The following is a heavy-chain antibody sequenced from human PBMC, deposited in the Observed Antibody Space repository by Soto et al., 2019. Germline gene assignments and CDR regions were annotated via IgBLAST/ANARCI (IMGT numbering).Heavy chain of an antibody. CDR2: ISAYNGNT. Sequence: ASVKVSCKASGYTFTSYGISWVRQAPGQGLEWMGWISAYNGNTNYAQKLQGRVTMTTDTSTSTAYMELRSLRSDDTAVYYCARLVVGIAGPHYYYMDVWGKGTTVTVSS. CDR3: ARLVVGIAGPHYYYMDV. CDR1: GYTFTSYG. J-gene: IGHJ6*03. V-gene: IGHV1-18*01. D-gene: IGHD6-13*01.